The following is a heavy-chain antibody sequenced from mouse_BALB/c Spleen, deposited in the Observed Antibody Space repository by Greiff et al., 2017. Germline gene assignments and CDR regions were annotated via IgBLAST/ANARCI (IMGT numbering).Heavy chain of an antibody. CDR1: GFNFKDTY. Sequence: VQLQQSGAELVKPGASVMLSCTASGFNFKDTYMHWVKQRPEQGLEWIGRIDPANGNTKYDPKFQGKATITADTSSNTAYLQLRSLTAEDSAVYYCTREAGTPFAYWGQGTLVTVSA. V-gene: IGHV14-3*02. J-gene: IGHJ3*01. D-gene: IGHD1-1*02. CDR2: IDPANGNT. CDR3: TREAGTPFAY.